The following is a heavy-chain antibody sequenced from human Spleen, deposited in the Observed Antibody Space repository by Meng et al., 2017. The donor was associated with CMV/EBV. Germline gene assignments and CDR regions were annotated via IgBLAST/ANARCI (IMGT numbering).Heavy chain of an antibody. J-gene: IGHJ4*02. D-gene: IGHD1-26*01. Sequence: LSLTCAASGFTFSGSTMHWVRQASGKGLEWIGRIRNRASSFATAYAASLKGRFTISRDDSKNTAYLQMSSLKTEDTAIYYCTRAVGAPNYLDDWGQGTLVTVSS. CDR2: IRNRASSFAT. CDR3: TRAVGAPNYLDD. CDR1: GFTFSGST. V-gene: IGHV3-73*01.